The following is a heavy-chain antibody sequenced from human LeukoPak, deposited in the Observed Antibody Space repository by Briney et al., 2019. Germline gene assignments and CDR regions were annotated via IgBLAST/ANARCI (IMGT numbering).Heavy chain of an antibody. Sequence: ASVKVSCKASGYIFTGYYMHWVRQAPGQGLEWMGWINPNSGGTNYAQKFQGRVTITRDTSISTAYMELSRLRSDDTAVYYCARDRGYDSSGYQYYFDYWGQGTLVTVSS. D-gene: IGHD3-22*01. CDR2: INPNSGGT. CDR3: ARDRGYDSSGYQYYFDY. V-gene: IGHV1-2*02. CDR1: GYIFTGYY. J-gene: IGHJ4*02.